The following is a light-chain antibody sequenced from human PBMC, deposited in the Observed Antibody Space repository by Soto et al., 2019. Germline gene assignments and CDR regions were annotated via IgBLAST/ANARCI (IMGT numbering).Light chain of an antibody. CDR3: QQYNGWPLT. CDR2: VAS. CDR1: QSVSSN. Sequence: EIVMTQSPGTLSVSPGERATLSCRASQSVSSNLAWYQQKRGQTPKLLIYVASTTATGIPARFSGSGSRTDFTLTISSLQSEDFAVYYCQQYNGWPLTFGGGTKVEFK. J-gene: IGKJ4*01. V-gene: IGKV3-15*01.